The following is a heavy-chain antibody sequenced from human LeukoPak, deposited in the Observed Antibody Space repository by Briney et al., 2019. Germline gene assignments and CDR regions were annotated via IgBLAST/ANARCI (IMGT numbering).Heavy chain of an antibody. CDR2: INSNGGST. CDR1: GFTFSSYA. CDR3: VKESRVVRGVIMDAFDV. V-gene: IGHV3-64D*06. Sequence: GGSLRLSCAASGFTFSSYAMHWVRQAPGKGLEYVSGINSNGGSTDYADSVKGRFTISRDNSKNTLYLQMSSLRAEDTAVYYCVKESRVVRGVIMDAFDVWGQGTMVTVSS. J-gene: IGHJ3*01. D-gene: IGHD3-10*01.